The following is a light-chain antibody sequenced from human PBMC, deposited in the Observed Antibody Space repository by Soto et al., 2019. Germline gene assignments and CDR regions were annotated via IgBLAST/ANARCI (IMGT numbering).Light chain of an antibody. Sequence: DIQMTQSPSTLSAYVGDRVTITCRASQSISSWLAWYQQKPGKAPKLLIYDASSLESGVPSRFSGSGSGTEFTLIISSLQPEDFATYYCLQHNSFPRTFAHGTKVAIK. V-gene: IGKV1-5*01. CDR3: LQHNSFPRT. CDR2: DAS. CDR1: QSISSW. J-gene: IGKJ1*01.